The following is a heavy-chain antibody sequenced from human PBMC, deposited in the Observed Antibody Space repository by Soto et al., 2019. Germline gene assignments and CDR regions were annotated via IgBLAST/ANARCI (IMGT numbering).Heavy chain of an antibody. V-gene: IGHV3-64D*06. CDR3: VNSPYGGYSYGLGYYYYGMDV. Sequence: SGGSLRLSCSASGFTFSSYAMHWVRQAPGKGLEYVSAISSNGGSTYYADSVKGRFTISRDNSTNTLYLQMSSLRAEDTAVYYCVNSPYGGYSYGLGYYYYGMDVCGEGTTVTVCS. D-gene: IGHD5-18*01. CDR1: GFTFSSYA. CDR2: ISSNGGST. J-gene: IGHJ6*04.